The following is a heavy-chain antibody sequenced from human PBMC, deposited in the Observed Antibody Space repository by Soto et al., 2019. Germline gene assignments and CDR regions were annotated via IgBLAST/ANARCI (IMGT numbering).Heavy chain of an antibody. D-gene: IGHD3-9*01. CDR2: ISAYNGNP. J-gene: IGHJ5*02. Sequence: QVQLVQSGAEVKKPGASVKVSCKASGYTFTSYGISWVRQAPGQGLEGMGWISAYNGNPNYAQKLQGRVNMTTDTATSTAYMELRSLRSDDTAVYYCARSLRYFDWSDNWFDPWGQGTLVTVSS. V-gene: IGHV1-18*01. CDR3: ARSLRYFDWSDNWFDP. CDR1: GYTFTSYG.